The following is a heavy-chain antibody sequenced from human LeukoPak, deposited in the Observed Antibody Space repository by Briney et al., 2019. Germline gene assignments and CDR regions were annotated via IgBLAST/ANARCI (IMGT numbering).Heavy chain of an antibody. CDR3: ARGFSIATNFEYYFDY. CDR1: GGTFSSYA. V-gene: IGHV1-69*13. D-gene: IGHD6-6*01. J-gene: IGHJ4*02. Sequence: SVKVSCKASGGTFSSYAISWVRQAPGQGLEWMGGIIPIFGTANYAQKFQGRVTITADESTSTAYMELSSLRSEDTAVYYCARGFSIATNFEYYFDYWGQGTLVTVSS. CDR2: IIPIFGTA.